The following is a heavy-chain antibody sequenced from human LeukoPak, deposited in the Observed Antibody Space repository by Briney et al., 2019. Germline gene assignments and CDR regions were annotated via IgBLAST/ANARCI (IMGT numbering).Heavy chain of an antibody. CDR1: GGSISSSSYS. V-gene: IGHV4-39*07. CDR3: AREPPSYSSEAAEYFDY. D-gene: IGHD6-19*01. CDR2: IYYSGST. J-gene: IGHJ4*02. Sequence: SETLSLTCTVSGGSISSSSYSWGWIRQPPGKGLEWIGSIYYSGSTYYNPSLKSRVTISVDTSKNQFSLKLSSVTAADTAVYYCAREPPSYSSEAAEYFDYWGQGTLVTVSS.